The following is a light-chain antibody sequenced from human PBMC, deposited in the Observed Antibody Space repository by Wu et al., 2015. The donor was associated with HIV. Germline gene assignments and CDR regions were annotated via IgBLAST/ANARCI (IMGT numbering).Light chain of an antibody. Sequence: EIVMTQSPATLSVSPGERATLSCRASQSVSSNLAWYQQRLGHPPRLLIYDVFNRATGVPVRFSGSGSATNFQLTISGLDPEDFAVYYCQQRSNWPLTFGGGTRVEIK. V-gene: IGKV3-11*01. CDR1: QSVSSN. CDR2: DVF. CDR3: QQRSNWPLT. J-gene: IGKJ4*01.